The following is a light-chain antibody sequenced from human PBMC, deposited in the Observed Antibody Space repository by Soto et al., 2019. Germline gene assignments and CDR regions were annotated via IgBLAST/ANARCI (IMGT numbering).Light chain of an antibody. CDR3: SSYTSSSTFYV. CDR1: SSDVGGYNY. V-gene: IGLV2-14*01. CDR2: DVS. Sequence: QSVLTQPASGSVSPGRGITISCTGTSSDVGGYNYVSWYQQHPGKAPKLMIYDVSNRPSGVSNRFSGSKSGNTASLTISGLQAEDEADYYCSSYTSSSTFYVFGTGTKVTVL. J-gene: IGLJ1*01.